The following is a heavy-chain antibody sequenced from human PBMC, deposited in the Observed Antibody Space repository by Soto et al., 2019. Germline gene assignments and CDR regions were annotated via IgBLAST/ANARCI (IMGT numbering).Heavy chain of an antibody. CDR1: GFTFSSYG. J-gene: IGHJ4*02. Sequence: GGSLRLSCAASGFTFSSYGMHWVRQAPGKGLEWVAVIWYDGSNKYYADSVKGRFTISRDNSKNTLYLQMNSLRAEDTAVYYCARETAMPPSYYFDYWGQGTLLTVSS. CDR2: IWYDGSNK. D-gene: IGHD5-18*01. V-gene: IGHV3-33*01. CDR3: ARETAMPPSYYFDY.